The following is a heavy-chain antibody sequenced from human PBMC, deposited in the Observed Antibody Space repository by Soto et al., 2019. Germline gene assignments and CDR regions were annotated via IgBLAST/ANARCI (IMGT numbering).Heavy chain of an antibody. CDR2: IYPGDSDT. D-gene: IGHD3-22*01. J-gene: IGHJ3*02. CDR3: ARVIVVVNATGGLAFDI. V-gene: IGHV5-51*01. Sequence: PGESLKISCKGSGYSFTSYLIGWVRQMPGKGLEWMGIIYPGDSDTRYSPSFQGQVTISADKSISTAYLQWSSLKASDTAMYYCARVIVVVNATGGLAFDIWGQGTRVTVSS. CDR1: GYSFTSYL.